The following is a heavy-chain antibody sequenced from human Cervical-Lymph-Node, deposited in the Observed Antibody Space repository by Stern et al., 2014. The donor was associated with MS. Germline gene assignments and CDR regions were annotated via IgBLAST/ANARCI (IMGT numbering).Heavy chain of an antibody. V-gene: IGHV4-34*01. CDR3: ARGGIFDP. CDR2: INHSGSS. CDR1: GGSFSGYY. Sequence: QVQLQQWGTGLLRPSETLSLTCAVSGGSFSGYYWTWIRQPPGKGLEWVGEINHSGSSSYNPSLKSRITISADMSKRQFSLKLSTVTAADTAVYYCARGGIFDPWGQGTLVTVSS. J-gene: IGHJ5*02. D-gene: IGHD2-15*01.